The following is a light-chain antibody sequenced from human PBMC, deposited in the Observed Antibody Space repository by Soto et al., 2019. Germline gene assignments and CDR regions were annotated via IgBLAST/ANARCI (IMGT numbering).Light chain of an antibody. CDR2: GAS. V-gene: IGKV3-15*01. CDR3: QQHNQWPIT. CDR1: QSVSSY. J-gene: IGKJ5*01. Sequence: EIVLTQSPATLSLSPGERATLSCRASQSVSSYLAWYQQKPGQAPRLLLYGASTRATGIPVRFSGSGFGTEFTLTISSLQSEDFAVYYCQQHNQWPITFGQGTRLEIK.